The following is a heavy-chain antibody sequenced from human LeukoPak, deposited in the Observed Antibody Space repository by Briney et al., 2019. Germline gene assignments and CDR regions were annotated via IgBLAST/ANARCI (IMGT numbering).Heavy chain of an antibody. V-gene: IGHV1-3*01. CDR1: GGTFSSYA. CDR2: INAGNGNT. CDR3: ARGGPNWFDP. Sequence: ASVKVSCKASGGTFSSYAISWVRQAPGQGLEWMGWINAGNGNTKYSQKFQGRVTITRDTSASTAYMELSSLRSEDTAVYYCARGGPNWFDPWGQGTLVTVSS. J-gene: IGHJ5*02.